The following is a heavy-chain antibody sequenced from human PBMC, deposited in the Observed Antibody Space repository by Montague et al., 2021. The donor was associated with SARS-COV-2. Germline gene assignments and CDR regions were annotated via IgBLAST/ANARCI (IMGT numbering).Heavy chain of an antibody. D-gene: IGHD2-15*01. Sequence: ETLSLTCTVSGGSISSYYWSWIRQPPGKGLEWIGYIYYSGSTNYNPSLKSRVTISVDTSKNQFSLKLSSVTAADTAVYYCARRSLGYCSGGSCYSAFDPWGQGTLVTVSS. V-gene: IGHV4-59*01. CDR1: GGSISSYY. J-gene: IGHJ5*02. CDR2: IYYSGST. CDR3: ARRSLGYCSGGSCYSAFDP.